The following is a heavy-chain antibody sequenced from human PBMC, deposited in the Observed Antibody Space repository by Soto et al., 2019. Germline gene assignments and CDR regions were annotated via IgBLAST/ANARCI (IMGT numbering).Heavy chain of an antibody. CDR2: IIPIFGTA. D-gene: IGHD2-8*01. CDR1: GGTFSSYA. Sequence: GAPVKVSCKASGGTFSSYAISWVRQAPGQGLEWMGGIIPIFGTANYAQKFQGRVTITADESTSTAYMELSSLRSEDTAVYYCARNRGYCTNGVCPDAFDIWGQGTMVTVSS. J-gene: IGHJ3*02. V-gene: IGHV1-69*13. CDR3: ARNRGYCTNGVCPDAFDI.